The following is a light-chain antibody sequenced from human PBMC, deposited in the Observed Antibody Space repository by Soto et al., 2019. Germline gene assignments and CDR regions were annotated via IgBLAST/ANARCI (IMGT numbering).Light chain of an antibody. V-gene: IGLV2-14*01. CDR2: DVS. CDR3: SSYTRSSTYV. J-gene: IGLJ1*01. Sequence: QSALTQHASVSGSPGQSITISCTGTSSGVGGYNYVSWYRQHPGRAPKLMIYDVSNRPSGVSNRFSGSKSGNTASLTISGLQAEDEADYYCSSYTRSSTYVFGTGTKVTVL. CDR1: SSGVGGYNY.